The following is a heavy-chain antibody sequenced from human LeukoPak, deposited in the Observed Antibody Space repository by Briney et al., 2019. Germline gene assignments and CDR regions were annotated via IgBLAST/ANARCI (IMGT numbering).Heavy chain of an antibody. CDR1: GYSFTSYW. V-gene: IGHV5-51*01. CDR3: ARLPSRSRYYFDY. CDR2: IYPGDSDT. J-gene: IGHJ4*02. Sequence: GESLKISCKSSGYSFTSYWIAWVRQMPGKGLEWMGIIYPGDSDTRYSPSFQGQVTISADKSISTAYLQWSSLKASDTAMYYCARLPSRSRYYFDYWGQGTLVTVSS.